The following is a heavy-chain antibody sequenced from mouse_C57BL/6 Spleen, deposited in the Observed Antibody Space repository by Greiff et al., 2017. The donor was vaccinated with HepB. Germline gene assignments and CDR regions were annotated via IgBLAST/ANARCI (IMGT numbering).Heavy chain of an antibody. CDR3: GRIGYGYLYYFDY. CDR2: INPNNGGT. Sequence: EVQRVESGPELVKPGASVKIPCKASGYTFTDYNMDWVKQSHGKSLEWIGDINPNNGGTIYNQKFKGKATLTVDKSSSTAYMELRSLTSEDTAVYYCGRIGYGYLYYFDYWGQGTTLTVSS. V-gene: IGHV1-18*01. CDR1: GYTFTDYN. J-gene: IGHJ2*01. D-gene: IGHD2-2*01.